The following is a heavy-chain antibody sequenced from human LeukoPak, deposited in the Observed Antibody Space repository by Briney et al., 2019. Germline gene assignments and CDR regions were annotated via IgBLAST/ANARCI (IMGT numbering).Heavy chain of an antibody. V-gene: IGHV1-18*01. J-gene: IGHJ4*02. Sequence: ASVKVSCKASGYTFTSYGISWVRQAPGQGLEWMGWISAYNGNTNYAQKLQGRVTMTTDTSTSTAYMELRSLRSDDTAVYYCARDSLPTWYSSGWYFDYWGQGTLVTVSS. D-gene: IGHD6-19*01. CDR2: ISAYNGNT. CDR1: GYTFTSYG. CDR3: ARDSLPTWYSSGWYFDY.